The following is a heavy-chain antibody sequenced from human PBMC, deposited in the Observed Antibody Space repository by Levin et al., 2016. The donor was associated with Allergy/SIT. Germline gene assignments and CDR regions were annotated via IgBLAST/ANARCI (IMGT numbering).Heavy chain of an antibody. V-gene: IGHV3-30*18. CDR2: ISYDGSNK. D-gene: IGHD2-15*01. J-gene: IGHJ1*01. Sequence: GESLKISCAASGFTFSTYGMHWVRQAPGKGLEWVAIISYDGSNKYYADSVKGRFTISRDNSRNTLYLQMDSLRSDDTAIYYCAKNRVTYSPINSAYFQHWGQGALVTVSS. CDR1: GFTFSTYG. CDR3: AKNRVTYSPINSAYFQH.